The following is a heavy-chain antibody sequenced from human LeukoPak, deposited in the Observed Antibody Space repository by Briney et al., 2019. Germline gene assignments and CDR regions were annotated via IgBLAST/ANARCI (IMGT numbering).Heavy chain of an antibody. J-gene: IGHJ3*02. CDR2: IYDSGAT. CDR3: ARDWGTLTDGFDI. D-gene: IGHD3-16*01. V-gene: IGHV4-4*02. CDR1: GGSISSSSSIC. Sequence: SETLSLTCAVSGGSISSSSSICWTWVRQPPGKGLEWIGEIYDSGATNYNPSLKSRVTMLLDKSKNQFSLKLNSVTAADTAVYYCARDWGTLTDGFDIWGQGTMVIVSS.